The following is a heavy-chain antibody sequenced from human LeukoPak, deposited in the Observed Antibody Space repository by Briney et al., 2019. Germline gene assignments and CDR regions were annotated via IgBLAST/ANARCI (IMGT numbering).Heavy chain of an antibody. CDR3: ARGRHIVVVTAIPI. D-gene: IGHD2-21*02. CDR2: INHSGST. J-gene: IGHJ3*02. V-gene: IGHV4-34*01. CDR1: GGSFSGYY. Sequence: PSETLSLTCAVYGGSFSGYYWSWIRQPPGKGLEWIGEINHSGSTNYNPSLKSRVTISVDTSKNQFSLKLSSVTAADAAVYYCARGRHIVVVTAIPIWGQGTMVTVSS.